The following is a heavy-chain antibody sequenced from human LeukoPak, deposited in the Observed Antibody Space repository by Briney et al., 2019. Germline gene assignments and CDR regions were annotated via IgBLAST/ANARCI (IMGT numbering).Heavy chain of an antibody. V-gene: IGHV3-33*01. CDR1: GFTFGSYG. Sequence: AGGSLRLSCAASGFTFGSYGMHWVRQAPGKGLEWVAVIWYDGSNKYYADSVKGRFTISRDNSKNTLYLQMNSLRAEDTAVYYCARVDCGSTSCYYYYYGMGVWGQGTTVTVSS. CDR2: IWYDGSNK. J-gene: IGHJ6*02. CDR3: ARVDCGSTSCYYYYYGMGV. D-gene: IGHD2-2*01.